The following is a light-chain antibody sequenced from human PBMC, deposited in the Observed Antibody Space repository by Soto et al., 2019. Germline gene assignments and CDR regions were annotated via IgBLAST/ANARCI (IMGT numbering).Light chain of an antibody. CDR2: DAS. J-gene: IGKJ4*01. Sequence: EIVLTQSPATLSLSRGERATLSCRASQSVSSYLAWYQQKPGQAPRLLIYDASNRATGIPARFSGSGSGTDFTLTISSLEPEDFAVYYCQQRSNWPKLTFGGGTKVEIK. V-gene: IGKV3-11*01. CDR1: QSVSSY. CDR3: QQRSNWPKLT.